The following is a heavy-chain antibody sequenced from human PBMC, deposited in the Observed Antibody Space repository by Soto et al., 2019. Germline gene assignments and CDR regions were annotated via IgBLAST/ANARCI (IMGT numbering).Heavy chain of an antibody. CDR3: AKDSTIIHPRWVFDL. J-gene: IGHJ2*01. CDR2: ISNDGTNK. D-gene: IGHD4-4*01. Sequence: QVQLVESGGGVVQPGTSLRLSCAASGFTFSIFGMHWVRQAPCKALEWVAIISNDGTNKYFADSLKGCFTISRDNSKNTVYLQMNSLRAEDTALYYCAKDSTIIHPRWVFDLWGRGTLVTVSS. CDR1: GFTFSIFG. V-gene: IGHV3-30*18.